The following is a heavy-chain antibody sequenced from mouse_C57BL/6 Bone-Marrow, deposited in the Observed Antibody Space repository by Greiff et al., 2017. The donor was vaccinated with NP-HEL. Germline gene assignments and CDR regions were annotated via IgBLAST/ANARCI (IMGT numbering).Heavy chain of an antibody. CDR1: GFTFSSYA. J-gene: IGHJ3*01. D-gene: IGHD2-4*01. Sequence: EVQLVESGGGLVKPGGSLKLSCAASGFTFSSYAMSWVRQTPEKRLEWVATISDGGSYTYYPDNVKGRFTISRDNAKNNLYLQMSHLKSEDTAMYYCARHYYDSFAYWGQGTLVTVSA. CDR3: ARHYYDSFAY. CDR2: ISDGGSYT. V-gene: IGHV5-4*01.